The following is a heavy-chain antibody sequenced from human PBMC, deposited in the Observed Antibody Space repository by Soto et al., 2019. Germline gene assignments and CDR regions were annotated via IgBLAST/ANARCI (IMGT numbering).Heavy chain of an antibody. CDR2: ISYDGSNK. J-gene: IGHJ4*02. Sequence: GSLRLSCAASGFTFSSYGMHWVRQAPGKGLEWVAVISYDGSNKYYADSVKGRFTISRDNSKNTLYLQMNSLRAEDTAVYYCAKDFDSSSSDYWGQGTLVTVSS. CDR3: AKDFDSSSSDY. D-gene: IGHD6-6*01. CDR1: GFTFSSYG. V-gene: IGHV3-30*18.